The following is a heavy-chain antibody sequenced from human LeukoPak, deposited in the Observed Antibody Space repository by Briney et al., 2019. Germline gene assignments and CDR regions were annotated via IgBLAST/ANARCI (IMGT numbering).Heavy chain of an antibody. J-gene: IGHJ4*02. CDR2: IYPGDSDT. Sequence: GESLKISCQGSGYTFAIHWIAWVRQMPGKGLEWMGIIYPGDSDTRYSPSFQGQVTISADKSISTAYLQWSSLKASDTAMYYCAGSFYRQQVDSWGQGTLVTVSS. CDR3: AGSFYRQQVDS. V-gene: IGHV5-51*01. CDR1: GYTFAIHW. D-gene: IGHD6-13*01.